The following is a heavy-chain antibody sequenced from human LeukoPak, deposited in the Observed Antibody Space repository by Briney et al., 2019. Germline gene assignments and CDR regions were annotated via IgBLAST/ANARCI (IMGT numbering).Heavy chain of an antibody. Sequence: GESLRLSCTASGFTFHAYNMNWVRQAPGKGLEWVAFIRSDGSTEYYGESVKGRFTISRDNAESSLYLQLNSLRAGDSGVYYCVREGGSGSYSSDWGQGTLVTVSS. J-gene: IGHJ4*02. CDR1: GFTFHAYN. CDR3: VREGGSGSYSSD. CDR2: IRSDGSTE. V-gene: IGHV3-30*02. D-gene: IGHD3-10*01.